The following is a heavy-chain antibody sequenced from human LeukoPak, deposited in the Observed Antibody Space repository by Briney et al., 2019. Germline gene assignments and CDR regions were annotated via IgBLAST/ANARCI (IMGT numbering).Heavy chain of an antibody. Sequence: PGGSLRLSCAASGFTFSSYGMHWVRQAPGKGLEWVAVISYDGSNKYYADSVKGRFTISRDNSKNTLYLQMNSLRAEDTAVCYCAKDLYGSDWYNYFDPWGQGALVTVSS. J-gene: IGHJ5*02. V-gene: IGHV3-30*18. CDR2: ISYDGSNK. CDR3: AKDLYGSDWYNYFDP. CDR1: GFTFSSYG. D-gene: IGHD6-19*01.